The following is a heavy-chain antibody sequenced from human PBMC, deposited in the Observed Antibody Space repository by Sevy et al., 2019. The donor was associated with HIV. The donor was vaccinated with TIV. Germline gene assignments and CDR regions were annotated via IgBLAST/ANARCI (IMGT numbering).Heavy chain of an antibody. CDR2: IKQDEGQK. CDR1: GFTFSKYW. Sequence: GGSLRLSCAASGFTFSKYWMGWVRQAPGKGLEWVANIKQDEGQKYYVDSVKGRFTLSRDNAKNSLYLQMNSLRAEDTAVYFCARDDGNYYFHYWGQGTLVTVSS. J-gene: IGHJ4*02. CDR3: ARDDGNYYFHY. V-gene: IGHV3-7*01. D-gene: IGHD1-7*01.